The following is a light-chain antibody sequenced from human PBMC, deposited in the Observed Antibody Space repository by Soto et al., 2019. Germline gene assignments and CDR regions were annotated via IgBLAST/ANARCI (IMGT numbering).Light chain of an antibody. CDR3: SSFTSAYAFV. CDR1: RGDVGGYEF. V-gene: IGLV2-14*01. J-gene: IGLJ1*01. CDR2: KIS. Sequence: QSVLTQPACVSGSPGQSIAISCTGTRGDVGGYEFVFWYQQHTGKTPKLLISKISTRHSAVSDRSSESKSVTTASLTIYGLQAEDEADYYCSSFTSAYAFVFGSGTKVTVL.